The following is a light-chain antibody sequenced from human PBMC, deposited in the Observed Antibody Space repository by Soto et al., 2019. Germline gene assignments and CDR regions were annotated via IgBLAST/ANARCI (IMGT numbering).Light chain of an antibody. Sequence: EIVMTQSPATLSVSPGERATLSCRASQSVSSNLAWYQQKPGQAPRLLIYGASTRATGIPARFSGSGSGTECTLTISSLQSEAFAVYYCQQYNNWPPRYTFGQGTKLEIK. CDR1: QSVSSN. CDR3: QQYNNWPPRYT. CDR2: GAS. V-gene: IGKV3-15*01. J-gene: IGKJ2*01.